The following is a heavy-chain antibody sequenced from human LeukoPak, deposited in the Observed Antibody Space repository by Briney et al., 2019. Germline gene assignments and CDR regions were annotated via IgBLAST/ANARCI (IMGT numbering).Heavy chain of an antibody. CDR1: GFTFGDYS. CDR2: IRRKGYGGTT. J-gene: IGHJ6*04. CDR3: TRDHDFWSGPLDV. Sequence: GGSLRLSCTGSGFTFGDYSMSWFRQAPGKGLEWVGFIRRKGYGGTTEYAASVKGRFTISRDDSKSTAYLQMNSLKPEDTAVYYCTRDHDFWSGPLDVWGTGTTVTVSS. V-gene: IGHV3-49*03. D-gene: IGHD3-3*01.